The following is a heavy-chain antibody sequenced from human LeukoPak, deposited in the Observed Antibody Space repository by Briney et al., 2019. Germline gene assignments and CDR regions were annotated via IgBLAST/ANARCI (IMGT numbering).Heavy chain of an antibody. D-gene: IGHD1-1*01. Sequence: PGGSLRLSCAASGFTFSSYGMHWVRQAPGKGLEWVAVIWYDGSNRYYGDSVQGRFTISRDNPKKTLYLQMNSLRAEDTAVYYCARAGTTIGGGYWSDPWGQGTLVTVSS. J-gene: IGHJ5*02. CDR3: ARAGTTIGGGYWSDP. CDR1: GFTFSSYG. CDR2: IWYDGSNR. V-gene: IGHV3-33*01.